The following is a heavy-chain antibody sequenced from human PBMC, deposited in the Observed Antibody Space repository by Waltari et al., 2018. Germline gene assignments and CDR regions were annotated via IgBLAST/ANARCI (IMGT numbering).Heavy chain of an antibody. Sequence: EVQLVASGGGLAQPGGSLRLSCVAPGFTLSSYEMNWVRQATGKGLEWVSYISSSGRSTIYADSARGRFTISRDNAKNSLYLQMNSLRAEDTAVYFCARESGSSWSPLDYWGQGTLVTVSS. D-gene: IGHD6-13*01. CDR2: ISSSGRST. J-gene: IGHJ4*02. CDR1: GFTLSSYE. V-gene: IGHV3-48*03. CDR3: ARESGSSWSPLDY.